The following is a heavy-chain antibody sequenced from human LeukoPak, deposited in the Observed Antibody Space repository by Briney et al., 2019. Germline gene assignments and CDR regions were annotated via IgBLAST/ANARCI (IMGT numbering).Heavy chain of an antibody. CDR3: AKPVIPSAYQGTYYMDV. J-gene: IGHJ6*03. CDR2: IRHDGSKT. Sequence: GGSLRLSCAASGLIFSRYGMHWVRQAPGEGLEWVAYIRHDGSKTFYADSVKGRFTISRDNSKNTLYLQMHSLRAEDTALYYCAKPVIPSAYQGTYYMDVWGKGTTVTVSS. D-gene: IGHD3-16*01. V-gene: IGHV3-30*02. CDR1: GLIFSRYG.